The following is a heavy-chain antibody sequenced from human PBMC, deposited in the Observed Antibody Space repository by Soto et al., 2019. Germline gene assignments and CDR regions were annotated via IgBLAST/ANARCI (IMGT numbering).Heavy chain of an antibody. CDR2: IWYDGSNK. CDR3: ARGGGPTAVLGY. CDR1: GFTFSSYG. Sequence: QVQLVESGGGVVQPGRSLRLSCAASGFTFSSYGMHWVRQAPGKGLEWVAVIWYDGSNKYYADSVKGRFTISRDNSKNTLYLQMNSLRVEDTAVYYCARGGGPTAVLGYWGQGTLVTVSS. D-gene: IGHD4-17*01. J-gene: IGHJ4*02. V-gene: IGHV3-33*01.